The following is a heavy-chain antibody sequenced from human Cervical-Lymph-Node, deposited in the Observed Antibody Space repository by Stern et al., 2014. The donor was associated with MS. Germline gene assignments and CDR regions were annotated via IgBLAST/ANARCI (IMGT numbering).Heavy chain of an antibody. D-gene: IGHD4-23*01. CDR3: ARDWTVVTVRRPNLEFNDDAFDI. CDR1: GAIFGGYT. V-gene: IGHV1-69*08. J-gene: IGHJ3*02. Sequence: VQLEESGAEVKKPGSSVKVSCKASGAIFGGYTISWVRQAPGQGLEWMGRITVTPGTSTYAQKVEGRVTITADNSRSTAYMELSSLTSEDTAVYYCARDWTVVTVRRPNLEFNDDAFDIWGQGTMVIVSS. CDR2: ITVTPGTS.